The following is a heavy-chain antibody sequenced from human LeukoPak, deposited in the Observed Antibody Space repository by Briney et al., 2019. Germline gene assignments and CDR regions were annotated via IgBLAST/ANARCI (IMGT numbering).Heavy chain of an antibody. D-gene: IGHD1-26*01. V-gene: IGHV3-23*01. CDR3: AKEPREWELPDY. CDR2: ISGSGSST. Sequence: PGGSLRLSCAASGFTFRSYAMNWVRQAPGKGLEWVSVISGSGSSTYYADSVKGRFTISRDNSKNTLYLQMNSLRAEDTAVYYCAKEPREWELPDYWGQGTLVTVSS. CDR1: GFTFRSYA. J-gene: IGHJ4*02.